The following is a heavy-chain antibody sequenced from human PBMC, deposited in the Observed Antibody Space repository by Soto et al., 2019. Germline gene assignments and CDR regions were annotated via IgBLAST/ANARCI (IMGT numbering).Heavy chain of an antibody. J-gene: IGHJ6*02. CDR3: ARALSSSSSYYYGMDV. D-gene: IGHD6-6*01. V-gene: IGHV3-11*06. Sequence: QVQLVESGGGLVKPGGSLRLSCAASGFTFSDYYMSWIRQAPGKGLEWVSYISSSSSYTNYADSVKGRFTISRDNAKNSLYLQMNSLRAEDTAVYYCARALSSSSSYYYGMDVWGQGTTVTVSS. CDR1: GFTFSDYY. CDR2: ISSSSSYT.